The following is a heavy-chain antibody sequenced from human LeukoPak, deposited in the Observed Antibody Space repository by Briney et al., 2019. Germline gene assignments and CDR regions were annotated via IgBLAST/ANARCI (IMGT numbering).Heavy chain of an antibody. CDR2: ISGSGGST. D-gene: IGHD3-22*01. CDR1: GFTFSSYA. J-gene: IGHJ4*02. V-gene: IGHV3-23*01. Sequence: GGSLRLSFAASGFTFSSYAMSWVRQAPGKGLEWVSAISGSGGSTYYADSVKGRFTISRDNSKNTLYLQMNSLRAEDTAVYYCAKDPKIYDSSGYYFDYWGQGTLVTVSS. CDR3: AKDPKIYDSSGYYFDY.